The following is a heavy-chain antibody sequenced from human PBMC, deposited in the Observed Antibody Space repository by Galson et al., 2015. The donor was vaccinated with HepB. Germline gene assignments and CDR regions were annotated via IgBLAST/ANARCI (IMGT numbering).Heavy chain of an antibody. J-gene: IGHJ4*02. CDR3: AKEGSNYNFWSGYYEY. CDR1: GFTFSSYA. V-gene: IGHV3-23*01. CDR2: VSGGGGTT. Sequence: SLRLSCAASGFTFSSYAMSWVRQAPGKGLEWVSAVSGGGGTTYYADSVKGRFTISRDNSKNTLYLQMNSLRAGDTAVYYCAKEGSNYNFWSGYYEYWGQGTLVTVSS. D-gene: IGHD3-3*01.